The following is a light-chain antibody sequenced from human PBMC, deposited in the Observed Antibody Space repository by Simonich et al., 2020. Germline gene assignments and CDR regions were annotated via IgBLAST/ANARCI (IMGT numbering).Light chain of an antibody. Sequence: QSALTQPASVSGSPGQSITISCTGTSSDVGGYNYVSWYQQHPGKAPKLMIFDVRERPSGVSKRFSGSKSGNTASLTISGLQAEDEADYYCSSYTSSSTSVFGGGTKLTVL. CDR1: SSDVGGYNY. V-gene: IGLV2-14*01. CDR3: SSYTSSSTSV. J-gene: IGLJ3*02. CDR2: DVR.